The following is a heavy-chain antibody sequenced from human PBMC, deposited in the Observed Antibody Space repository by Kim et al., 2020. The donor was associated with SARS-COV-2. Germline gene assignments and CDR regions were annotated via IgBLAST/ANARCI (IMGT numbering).Heavy chain of an antibody. Sequence: QDASEKNYVDSVKGRFTISRDNAKNSLFLQMNTLRVEDTAIFYCVRDFDFWGQGILVTVSS. V-gene: IGHV3-7*03. CDR2: QDASEK. J-gene: IGHJ4*02. CDR3: VRDFDF.